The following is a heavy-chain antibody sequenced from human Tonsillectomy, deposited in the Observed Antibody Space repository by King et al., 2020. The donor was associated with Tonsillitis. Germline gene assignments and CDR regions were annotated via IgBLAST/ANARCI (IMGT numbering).Heavy chain of an antibody. Sequence: VQLQESGPGLVKPSQTLSLTCTVSGGSISSGGYYWSWIRQHPGKGLEWIGYIFYSGSTYYNPSLKSRVSISIDTSKNQFSLKLSSVTAADTAVYYCASAELIVATAGAFDIWGQGTMVTVSS. D-gene: IGHD5-12*01. CDR3: ASAELIVATAGAFDI. V-gene: IGHV4-31*03. CDR2: IFYSGST. CDR1: GGSISSGGYY. J-gene: IGHJ3*02.